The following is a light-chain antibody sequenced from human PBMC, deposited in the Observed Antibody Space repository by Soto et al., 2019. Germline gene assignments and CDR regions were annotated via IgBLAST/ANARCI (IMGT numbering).Light chain of an antibody. Sequence: DIQMTQSPSSLSAVVGDRVSITCRSSQGIATYLNWYQQKPGKAPRPLIYTASTLESGVPSRFSGNGSVTDFTLTISSVQPEDFATSYCQHSFNTPPYTFGQGTKLEI. V-gene: IGKV1-39*01. CDR3: QHSFNTPPYT. CDR1: QGIATY. J-gene: IGKJ2*01. CDR2: TAS.